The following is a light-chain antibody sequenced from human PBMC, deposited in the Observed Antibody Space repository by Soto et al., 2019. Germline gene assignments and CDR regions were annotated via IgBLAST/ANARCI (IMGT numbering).Light chain of an antibody. Sequence: ETVLTQSPGTLSLSPGERAPLACRASQSVSSSYLAWYQKKPGQAPRLLIYGASSRATGIPDRFSGSGSRTDLTLTISRLETEDYAVYYCQQYGSSSTWTFGQGTKVDIK. CDR3: QQYGSSSTWT. J-gene: IGKJ1*01. V-gene: IGKV3-20*01. CDR2: GAS. CDR1: QSVSSSY.